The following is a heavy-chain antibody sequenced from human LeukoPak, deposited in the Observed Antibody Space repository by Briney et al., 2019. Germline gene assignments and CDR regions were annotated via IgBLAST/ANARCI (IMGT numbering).Heavy chain of an antibody. D-gene: IGHD6-13*01. CDR1: GYTFTGYY. CDR2: INPNSGGT. CDR3: ARDRGYSSSRLGY. J-gene: IGHJ4*02. V-gene: IGHV1-2*02. Sequence: ASVKVSCKSSGYTFTGYYMHWVRQAPGQGLEWMGCINPNSGGTNYAQKFQGRVTMTRDTSISTAYMELSRLRSDDTAVYYCARDRGYSSSRLGYWGQGTLVTVSS.